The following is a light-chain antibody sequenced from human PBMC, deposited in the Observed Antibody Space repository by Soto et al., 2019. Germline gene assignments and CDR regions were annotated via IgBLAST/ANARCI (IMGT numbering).Light chain of an antibody. Sequence: QSVLTQPASVSGSPGQSVTISCTGTGSDLGGFIYVSWYQQHPGKAPKLMIYEVSNRPSGVANRFSGSKSGNTASLTISGLHPEDEADYYCSSYTTSSTRVFGSGTKLTVL. CDR2: EVS. J-gene: IGLJ1*01. V-gene: IGLV2-14*01. CDR1: GSDLGGFIY. CDR3: SSYTTSSTRV.